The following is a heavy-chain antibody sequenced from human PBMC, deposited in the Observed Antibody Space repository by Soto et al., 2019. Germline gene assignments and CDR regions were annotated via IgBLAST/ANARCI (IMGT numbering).Heavy chain of an antibody. CDR2: ISGSGGST. CDR3: AKSSLSYSNYFDY. D-gene: IGHD4-4*01. Sequence: GGSLRLSCAASGFTFSSYAMSWVRQAPGKGLEWVSAISGSGGSTYYANSVKGRFTISRDKSKNTLYLQMNSLRAEDTAVYHCAKSSLSYSNYFDYWGQGTLVTVSS. V-gene: IGHV3-23*01. J-gene: IGHJ4*02. CDR1: GFTFSSYA.